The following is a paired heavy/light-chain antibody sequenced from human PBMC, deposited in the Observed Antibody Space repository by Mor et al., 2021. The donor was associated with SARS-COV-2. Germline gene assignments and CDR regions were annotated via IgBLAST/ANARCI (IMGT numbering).Light chain of an antibody. CDR1: QGISNY. J-gene: IGKJ1*01. CDR3: QQYSSYPWT. V-gene: IGKV1-16*02. CDR2: AAS. Sequence: DIQMTQSPSSLSASVGDRVTITCRASQGISNYLVWLQQKPGKAPKSLIHAASTLQSGVPSKFSGSGSGTDFTLTISSLQPEDFATYYCQQYSSYPWTFGQGTKVEIK.
Heavy chain of an antibody. J-gene: IGHJ6*02. CDR1: GFTFTDYA. V-gene: IGHV3-64D*06. D-gene: IGHD3-9*01. Sequence: EVQLVESGGGLVQPGGSLRLSCLASGFTFTDYAMHWVSQAPGKGLKYVSAISSSGSGTYYAASLKGRFTISRDNSKNTLYLEMSSLRPEDTAVYYCVKGKGGYFDFLPSDVWGQGTTVAVSS. CDR2: ISSSGSGT. CDR3: VKGKGGYFDFLPSDV.